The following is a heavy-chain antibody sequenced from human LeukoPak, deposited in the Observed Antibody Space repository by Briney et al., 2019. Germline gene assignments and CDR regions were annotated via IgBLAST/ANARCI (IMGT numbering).Heavy chain of an antibody. CDR2: INHSGST. CDR1: GGSFSGYY. D-gene: IGHD2-2*01. Sequence: SETLSLTCAVYGGSFSGYYWSWIRQPPGKGLDWIGEINHSGSTNYNQSLKSRVTISVDTSKNQFSLKLSSVTAADTAVYYCARADIVVVPAAIRYYFDYWGQGTLVTVSS. CDR3: ARADIVVVPAAIRYYFDY. J-gene: IGHJ4*02. V-gene: IGHV4-34*01.